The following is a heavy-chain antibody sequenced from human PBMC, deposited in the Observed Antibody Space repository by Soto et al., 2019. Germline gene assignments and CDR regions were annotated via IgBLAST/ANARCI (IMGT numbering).Heavy chain of an antibody. D-gene: IGHD3-16*01. CDR1: GGSISSYY. CDR3: ARHKGGAFDI. V-gene: IGHV4-59*08. Sequence: SEILSLTCTVSGGSISSYYWSWIRQPPGKGLEWIGYIYYSGSTNYNPSLKSRVTISVDTSKNQFSLKLSSVTAADTAVYYCARHKGGAFDIWGQGTMVTVSS. J-gene: IGHJ3*02. CDR2: IYYSGST.